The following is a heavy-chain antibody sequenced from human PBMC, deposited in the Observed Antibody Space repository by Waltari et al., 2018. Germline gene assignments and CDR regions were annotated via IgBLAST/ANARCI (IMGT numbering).Heavy chain of an antibody. V-gene: IGHV3-21*01. CDR2: SRRSSSYI. CDR1: GFTFSSYS. J-gene: IGHJ4*02. Sequence: EVQLVESGGGLVKPGGSLRLSCAASGFTFSSYSMNWVRQAPGKGLEWVASSRRSSSYIYYADSVKGRFTISRDNAKNSLYLQMNSLRAEDTAVYYCARDIRFEAAAGMGYWGQGTLVTVSS. D-gene: IGHD6-13*01. CDR3: ARDIRFEAAAGMGY.